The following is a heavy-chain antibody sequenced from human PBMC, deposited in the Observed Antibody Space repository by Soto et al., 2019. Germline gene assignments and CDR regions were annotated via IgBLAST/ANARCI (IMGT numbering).Heavy chain of an antibody. D-gene: IGHD3-10*01. CDR3: ARPTYAVMVRGVLDYYYGMDV. J-gene: IGHJ6*02. CDR1: GYTFTSYA. Sequence: GASVKVSCKASGYTFTSYAMHWVRQAPGQRLEWMGWINAGNGNTEYSQKFQGRVTITRDTSASTAYMELSSLRSEDAAVYCCARPTYAVMVRGVLDYYYGMDVWGQGTTVTVSS. CDR2: INAGNGNT. V-gene: IGHV1-3*01.